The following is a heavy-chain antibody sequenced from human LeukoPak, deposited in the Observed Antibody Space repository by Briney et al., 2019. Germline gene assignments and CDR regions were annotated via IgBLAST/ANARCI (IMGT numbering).Heavy chain of an antibody. D-gene: IGHD6-13*01. Sequence: SGGSLRLSCAASGFTVSSNYMSWVRQAPGKGLEWVSSISSSSSYIYYADSVKGRFTISRDNAKNSLYLQMNSLRAEDTAVYYCARDPGIAAAGKPFDYWGQGTLVTVSS. J-gene: IGHJ4*02. CDR3: ARDPGIAAAGKPFDY. CDR2: ISSSSSYI. CDR1: GFTVSSNY. V-gene: IGHV3-21*01.